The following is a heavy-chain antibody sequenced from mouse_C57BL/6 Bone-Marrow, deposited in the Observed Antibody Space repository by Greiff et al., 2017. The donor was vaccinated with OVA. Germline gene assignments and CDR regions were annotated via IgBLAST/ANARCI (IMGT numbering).Heavy chain of an antibody. Sequence: QVQLQPPGAELVKPGASVKLSFKASGYPFPSYWMHWVKQRPGQGLEWIGMIHPNSGSTNYNEKVKSKATLTVDKSSSTAYMQLSSLTSEDSAVYYCARWDGYYVSWFAYWGQGTLVTVSA. CDR3: ARWDGYYVSWFAY. CDR1: GYPFPSYW. V-gene: IGHV1-64*01. CDR2: IHPNSGST. D-gene: IGHD2-3*01. J-gene: IGHJ3*01.